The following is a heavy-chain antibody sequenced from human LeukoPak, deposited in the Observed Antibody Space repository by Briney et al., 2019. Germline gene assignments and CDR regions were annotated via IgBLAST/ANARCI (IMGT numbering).Heavy chain of an antibody. Sequence: GGSLRLSCAASGFTFSDHAMSWVRQAPGKGPEWVAVIWYDGSNTYYADSVKGRFTISRDNSKNTVYLQMNSLRGDDTAVYYCARVAVAPIRDWYFDLWGRGTLVSVS. CDR1: GFTFSDHA. D-gene: IGHD6-19*01. CDR3: ARVAVAPIRDWYFDL. V-gene: IGHV3-30*07. CDR2: IWYDGSNT. J-gene: IGHJ2*01.